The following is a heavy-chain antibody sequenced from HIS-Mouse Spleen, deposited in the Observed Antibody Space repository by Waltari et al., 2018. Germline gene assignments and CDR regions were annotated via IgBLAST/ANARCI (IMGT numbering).Heavy chain of an antibody. Sequence: QLQLQESGPGLVKPSETLSLTCNASGGSISSRSYYWGWSRQPPGKGLEWIGSIYYSGSTYYNPSLKSRVTISVDTSKNQCSLKLSSVTAADTAVYYCAREIPYSSSWYDWYFDLWGRGTLVTVSS. V-gene: IGHV4-39*07. J-gene: IGHJ2*01. CDR1: GGSISSRSYY. CDR2: IYYSGST. D-gene: IGHD6-13*01. CDR3: AREIPYSSSWYDWYFDL.